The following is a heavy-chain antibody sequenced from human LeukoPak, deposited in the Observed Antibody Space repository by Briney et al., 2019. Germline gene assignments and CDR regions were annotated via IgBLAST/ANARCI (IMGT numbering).Heavy chain of an antibody. CDR3: ARLSMVRGAHPLENWFDP. J-gene: IGHJ5*02. CDR1: GYTFTGYY. Sequence: GASVKVSCKASGYTFTGYYMHWVRQAPGQGLEWMGWINPNSGGTNYAQKFQGRVTMTRDTSISTAYMELSRLRSDDTAVYYCARLSMVRGAHPLENWFDPWGQGTLVTVSS. V-gene: IGHV1-2*02. CDR2: INPNSGGT. D-gene: IGHD3-10*01.